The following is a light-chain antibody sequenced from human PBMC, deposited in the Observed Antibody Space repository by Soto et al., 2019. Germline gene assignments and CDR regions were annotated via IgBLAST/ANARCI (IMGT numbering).Light chain of an antibody. CDR1: QSVSSSY. CDR2: SAS. Sequence: EIVLTQSPATLSVSPGERVTLSCRASQSVSSSYLAWYQQKPGQAPRLLIYSASSRATGIPDRFSGSGSGTDFTLTISRLEPEDFAVYYCQRYGGFGQGTKVDIK. J-gene: IGKJ1*01. V-gene: IGKV3-20*01. CDR3: QRYGG.